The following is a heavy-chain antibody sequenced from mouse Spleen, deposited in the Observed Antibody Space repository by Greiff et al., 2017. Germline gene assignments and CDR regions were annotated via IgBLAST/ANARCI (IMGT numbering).Heavy chain of an antibody. CDR3: ARVGTGTTDY. CDR1: GYTFTSYW. V-gene: IGHV1-59*01. D-gene: IGHD4-1*01. CDR2: IDPSDSYT. J-gene: IGHJ2*01. Sequence: VQLQQSGAELVRPGTSVKLSCKASGYTFTSYWMHWVKQRPGQGLEWIGVIDPSDSYTNYNQKFKGKATLTVDTSSSTAYMQLSSLTSEDSAVYYCARVGTGTTDYWGQGTTLTVSS.